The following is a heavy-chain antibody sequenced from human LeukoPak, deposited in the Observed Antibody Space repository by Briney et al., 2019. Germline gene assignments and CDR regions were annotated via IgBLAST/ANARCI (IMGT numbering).Heavy chain of an antibody. CDR1: GYTLTELS. V-gene: IGHV1-24*01. Sequence: ASVKVSCKVSGYTLTELSMHWVRQAPGKGLEWMGGFDPEDGETIYAQKFQGRVTMTEDTSTDTAYMELRSLRSDDTAVYYCARDGLEQQPSLIWGQGTLVTVSS. CDR3: ARDGLEQQPSLI. J-gene: IGHJ4*02. D-gene: IGHD6-13*01. CDR2: FDPEDGET.